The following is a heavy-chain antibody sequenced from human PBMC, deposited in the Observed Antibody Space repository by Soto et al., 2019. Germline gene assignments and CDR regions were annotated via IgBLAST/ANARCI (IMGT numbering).Heavy chain of an antibody. D-gene: IGHD2-21*01. CDR2: INPSGGST. CDR3: ARDLWLWLAVRTSYYVIDV. J-gene: IGHJ6*02. Sequence: ASVKVSCKASGYTFTSYYMHWVRQAPGQGLEWMGIINPSGGSTSYAQKFQGRVTMTRDTSTSTVYMELSSLRSEDTAVYYCARDLWLWLAVRTSYYVIDVWGQGSTVTGSS. CDR1: GYTFTSYY. V-gene: IGHV1-46*01.